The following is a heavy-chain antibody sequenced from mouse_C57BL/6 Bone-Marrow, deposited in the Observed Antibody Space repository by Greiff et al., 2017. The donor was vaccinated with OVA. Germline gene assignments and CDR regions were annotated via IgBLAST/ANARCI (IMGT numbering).Heavy chain of an antibody. J-gene: IGHJ4*01. CDR2: IDPENGDT. V-gene: IGHV14-4*01. Sequence: VQLQQSGAELVRPGASVKLSCTASGFNIKDDYMHWVKQRPEQGLEWIGWIDPENGDTEDASKFQGKATITADTSSNTAYLQLSSLTSEDTAVYYCTTAYEYAMDYWGQGTSVTVSS. CDR1: GFNIKDDY. D-gene: IGHD1-1*01. CDR3: TTAYEYAMDY.